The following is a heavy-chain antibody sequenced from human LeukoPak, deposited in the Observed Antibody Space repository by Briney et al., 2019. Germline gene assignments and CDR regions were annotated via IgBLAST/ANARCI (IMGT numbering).Heavy chain of an antibody. CDR3: ARGRFLEWLLYHPTFDY. Sequence: SVKVSCKASGGTFSSYAISWVRQAPGQGLEWMGGIIPIFGTANYAQKFQGRVTITAGESTSTAYMELSSLRSEDTAVHYCARGRFLEWLLYHPTFDYWGQGTLVTVSS. J-gene: IGHJ4*02. V-gene: IGHV1-69*01. CDR2: IIPIFGTA. D-gene: IGHD3-3*01. CDR1: GGTFSSYA.